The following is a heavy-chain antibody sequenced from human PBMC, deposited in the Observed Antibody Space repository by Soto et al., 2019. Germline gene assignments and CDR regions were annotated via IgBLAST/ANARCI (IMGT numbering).Heavy chain of an antibody. CDR2: ISAYNGNT. CDR3: AGGAGRRYDFWSGYSDYFDY. J-gene: IGHJ4*02. CDR1: GYTFTSYG. Sequence: ASVKVSCKASGYTFTSYGISWVRQAPGQGLEWMGWISAYNGNTNYAQKLQGRVTMTTDTSTSTAYMELRSLRSDDTAVYYCAGGAGRRYDFWSGYSDYFDYWGQGTLVTVSS. V-gene: IGHV1-18*04. D-gene: IGHD3-3*01.